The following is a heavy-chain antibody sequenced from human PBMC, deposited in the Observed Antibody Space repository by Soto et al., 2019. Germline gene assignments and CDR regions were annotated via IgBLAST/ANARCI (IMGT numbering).Heavy chain of an antibody. CDR1: GYTFTSYT. D-gene: IGHD2-15*01. CDR3: ARFIGGAYGMDV. J-gene: IGHJ6*02. Sequence: VASVKVSCKASGYTFTSYTMHWVRQAPGQRLEWMGWLNAGNGNTKYSQKFQDRVTIIRDTSASTAYMELSSLRSEDTAVYYCARFIGGAYGMDVWGQGTTVTVSS. CDR2: LNAGNGNT. V-gene: IGHV1-3*01.